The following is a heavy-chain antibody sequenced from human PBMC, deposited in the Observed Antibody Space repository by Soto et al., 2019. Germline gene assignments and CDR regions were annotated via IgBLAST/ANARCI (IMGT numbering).Heavy chain of an antibody. J-gene: IGHJ4*02. CDR2: IDWDDDK. D-gene: IGHD3-3*01. V-gene: IGHV2-70*01. Sequence: SGPTLVNPTQTLTLTCTFSGFSLSTSGMCVSWIRQPPGKALEWLALIDWDDDKYYSTSLKTRLAISKDTSKNQVVLTMTNMDPVDTATYYCARIITIGRHYYFDYWGQGTLVTVSS. CDR1: GFSLSTSGMC. CDR3: ARIITIGRHYYFDY.